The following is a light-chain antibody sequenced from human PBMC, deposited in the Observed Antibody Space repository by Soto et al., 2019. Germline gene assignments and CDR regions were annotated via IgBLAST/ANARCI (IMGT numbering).Light chain of an antibody. CDR3: QQDCSSPPST. CDR1: QSVSNDF. Sequence: EIVLTQSPGILSLSPGERATLSCRASQSVSNDFLAWYQQKPGQAPRLLIYGASTRATDVPDRFSGSGSVADFTSSITRLEPDDFAVYDGQQDCSSPPSTFGQGTSVE. J-gene: IGKJ1*01. CDR2: GAS. V-gene: IGKV3-20*01.